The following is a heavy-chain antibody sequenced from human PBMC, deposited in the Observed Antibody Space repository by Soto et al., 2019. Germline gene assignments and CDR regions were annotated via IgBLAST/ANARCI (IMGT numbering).Heavy chain of an antibody. CDR3: TSREYSGSYFDY. J-gene: IGHJ4*02. D-gene: IGHD1-26*01. V-gene: IGHV3-49*05. CDR2: IRSKAYGGTT. CDR1: GFTFGDYA. Sequence: EVQLVESGGGLVKPGRSLRLSCTASGFTFGDYAMSWFRQAPGKGLEWVGFIRSKAYGGTTEYAASVKGRFTISRDDSKSIAYLQMNSLKTEDIAVYYCTSREYSGSYFDYWGQGTLVTVSS.